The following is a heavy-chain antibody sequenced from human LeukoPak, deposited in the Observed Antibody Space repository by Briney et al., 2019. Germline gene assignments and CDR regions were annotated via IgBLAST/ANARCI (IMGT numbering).Heavy chain of an antibody. CDR3: ARYYYGSAPDY. D-gene: IGHD3-10*01. V-gene: IGHV4-59*01. J-gene: IGHJ4*02. CDR1: GGSISSYY. Sequence: SETLSLTCTVSGGSISSYYWSWIRQPPGKGLEWIGYIYYSGSTNYNPSLKSRVTISVDTSKNQFSLKLSSVTAADTAVYYCARYYYGSAPDYWGQGTLVTVAS. CDR2: IYYSGST.